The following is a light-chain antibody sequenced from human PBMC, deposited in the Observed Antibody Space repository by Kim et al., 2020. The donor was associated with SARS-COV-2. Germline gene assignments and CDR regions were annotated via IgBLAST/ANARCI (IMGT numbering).Light chain of an antibody. CDR1: QSISSW. V-gene: IGKV1-5*03. J-gene: IGKJ4*01. Sequence: DIQMTQSPSTLSASVGDRVTITCRASQSISSWLAWYQQKPGKAPKLLIYKASSLESGVPSRFSGSGSGTEFTLTISSLQPDDFATYFCQQYNSYLLTFGGGTKVYIK. CDR2: KAS. CDR3: QQYNSYLLT.